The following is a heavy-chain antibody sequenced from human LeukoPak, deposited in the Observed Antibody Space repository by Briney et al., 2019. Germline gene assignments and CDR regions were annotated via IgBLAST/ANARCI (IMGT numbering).Heavy chain of an antibody. Sequence: GGSLRLSCAASGFTFDDYTMHWVRQAPGKGLEWVSLISWDGGSTYYADSVKGRFTISRDNAKNTLNLQMNSLRAEDTAVYYCAGDLGQYYDTSDNWFDPWGQGTLVTVSS. V-gene: IGHV3-43*01. J-gene: IGHJ5*02. CDR2: ISWDGGST. D-gene: IGHD3-22*01. CDR1: GFTFDDYT. CDR3: AGDLGQYYDTSDNWFDP.